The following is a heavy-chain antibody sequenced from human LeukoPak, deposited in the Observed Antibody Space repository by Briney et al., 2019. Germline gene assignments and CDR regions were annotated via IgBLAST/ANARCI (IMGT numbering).Heavy chain of an antibody. CDR2: ISSKSRYI. Sequence: GGSLRLSCVVSGFTLSTYSINRVRQAPGKGLEWVSSISSKSRYIYYADSVKGRFTISRDNAKNSLSLQMNSLRAEDTAVYYCARCSGSSTYHSDDYWGQGTLVTVSS. V-gene: IGHV3-21*01. J-gene: IGHJ4*02. CDR1: GFTLSTYS. D-gene: IGHD2-15*01. CDR3: ARCSGSSTYHSDDY.